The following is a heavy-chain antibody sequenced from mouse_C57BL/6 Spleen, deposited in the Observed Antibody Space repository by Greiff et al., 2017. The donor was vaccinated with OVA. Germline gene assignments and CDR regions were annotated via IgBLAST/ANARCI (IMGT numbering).Heavy chain of an antibody. CDR3: ARRGFPRAMDY. CDR2: ISYDGSN. Sequence: ESGPGLVKPSQSLSLTCSVTGYSITSGYYWNWIRQFPGNKLEWMGYISYDGSNNYNPSLKNRISITRDTSKNQFFLKLNSVTTEDTATYYCARRGFPRAMDYWGQGTSVTVSS. V-gene: IGHV3-6*01. J-gene: IGHJ4*01. D-gene: IGHD3-1*01. CDR1: GYSITSGYY.